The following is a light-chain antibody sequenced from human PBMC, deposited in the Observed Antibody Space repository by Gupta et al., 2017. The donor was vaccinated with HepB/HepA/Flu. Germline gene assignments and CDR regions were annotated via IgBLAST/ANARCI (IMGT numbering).Light chain of an antibody. J-gene: IGKJ4*01. CDR2: WAS. Sequence: DIVMTQSPDSLAVSLGERATINCKSSQSLLFRSNNKNYLAWYQQKPGQPPKLLIYWASTRESGVPDRFSGSGSGTDFSLTISSLQAEDVAVYNCQQFFSTLVSFGGGTKVEIK. CDR1: QSLLFRSNNKNY. CDR3: QQFFSTLVS. V-gene: IGKV4-1*01.